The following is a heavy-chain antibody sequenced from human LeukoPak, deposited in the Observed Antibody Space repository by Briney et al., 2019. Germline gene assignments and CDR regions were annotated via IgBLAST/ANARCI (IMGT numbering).Heavy chain of an antibody. J-gene: IGHJ4*02. CDR2: IYYSGST. CDR3: ARGTKTGYTGYDWNY. D-gene: IGHD5-12*01. V-gene: IGHV4-59*01. CDR1: GGSISSYY. Sequence: SETLSLTSTVSGGSISSYYWSWIRQPPGKGLEWIGYIYYSGSTSYNPSLKNRVTISVDTSSNQFSLILTSVTVADTAVYYCARGTKTGYTGYDWNYWGQGSLVTVSS.